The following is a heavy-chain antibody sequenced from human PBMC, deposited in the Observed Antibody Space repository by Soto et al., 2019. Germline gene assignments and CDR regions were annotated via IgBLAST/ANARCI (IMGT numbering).Heavy chain of an antibody. Sequence: VNTSETLSLTCTVSGGSISSYYWSWIRQPPGKGLEWIGYIYYSGSTNYNPSLKSRVTISVDTSKNQFSLKLSSVTAADTAVYYCARDPDSRGYSYFDYWGQGTLVTVSS. CDR1: GGSISSYY. D-gene: IGHD3-22*01. CDR3: ARDPDSRGYSYFDY. J-gene: IGHJ4*02. V-gene: IGHV4-59*01. CDR2: IYYSGST.